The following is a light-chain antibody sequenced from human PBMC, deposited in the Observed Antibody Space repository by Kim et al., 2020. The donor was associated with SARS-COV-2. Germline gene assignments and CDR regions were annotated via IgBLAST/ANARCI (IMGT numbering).Light chain of an antibody. J-gene: IGLJ1*01. CDR2: DVS. CDR3: SSYTSSSTYV. Sequence: QSALTQPASVSGSPGQSITISCTGTSSDVGGYNYVSWYQQHPGKAPKLMIYDVSKRPSGVSNRFSDSKSGNTASLIISGLQAEDEADYYCSSYTSSSTYVFGTGTKVTVL. V-gene: IGLV2-14*01. CDR1: SSDVGGYNY.